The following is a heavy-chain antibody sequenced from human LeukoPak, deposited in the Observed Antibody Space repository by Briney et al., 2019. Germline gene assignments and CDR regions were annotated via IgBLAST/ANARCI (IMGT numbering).Heavy chain of an antibody. CDR1: GFTFSSYA. D-gene: IGHD1-14*01. CDR3: AKDFSRAPGMGI. Sequence: SGGSLRLSCAASGFTFSSYAMSWVRQAPGKGLEWVSAISGSGGSTYYADSVKGRFTISRDNSKNTLYLQMNSLRAEDTAVYYCAKDFSRAPGMGIWGQGTMVTVSS. J-gene: IGHJ3*02. CDR2: ISGSGGST. V-gene: IGHV3-23*01.